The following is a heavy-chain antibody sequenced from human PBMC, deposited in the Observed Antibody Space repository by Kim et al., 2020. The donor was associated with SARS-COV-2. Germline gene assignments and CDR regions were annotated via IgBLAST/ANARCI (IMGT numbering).Heavy chain of an antibody. CDR3: AKDRDTRMSPLYFDD. J-gene: IGHJ4*02. V-gene: IGHV3-23*01. Sequence: GGSLRLSCAASGFTFSSYAMSWVRQGPGKGLEWVASVSDSGSVTYYADSVKGRFSISRDNSKNTLYLQMNSLRAEDTAMYYCAKDRDTRMSPLYFDDWGQGTLVTVSS. CDR1: GFTFSSYA. D-gene: IGHD5-18*01. CDR2: VSDSGSVT.